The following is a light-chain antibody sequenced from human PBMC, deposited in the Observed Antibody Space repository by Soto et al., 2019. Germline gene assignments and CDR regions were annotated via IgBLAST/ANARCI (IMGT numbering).Light chain of an antibody. V-gene: IGKV1-39*01. CDR3: QQSYSTPFT. CDR1: QSISSY. J-gene: IGKJ3*01. Sequence: DLQMTQSPSSLYASVGDRVTITCRASQSISSYLNWYQQKPGKAPKLLIYAAVSLHSGIPSRFSGSGSGTDFTLTISSLQPEDFATYYCQQSYSTPFTFGPGTKVDIK. CDR2: AAV.